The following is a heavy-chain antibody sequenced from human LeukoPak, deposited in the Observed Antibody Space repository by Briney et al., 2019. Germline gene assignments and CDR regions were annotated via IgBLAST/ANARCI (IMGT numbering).Heavy chain of an antibody. CDR2: IYYSGSA. D-gene: IGHD2-2*01. CDR1: GDSISSGSYY. V-gene: IGHV4-31*03. CDR3: ALGDCSSTSCYVFDY. J-gene: IGHJ4*02. Sequence: PSETLSLTCTVSGDSISSGSYYWSWIRQHPGKGLEWIGYIYYSGSAKYNPSLKSRVSVSVDTSKNQFSLRLTSVTAADTAVYFCALGDCSSTSCYVFDYWGQGTLVTVSS.